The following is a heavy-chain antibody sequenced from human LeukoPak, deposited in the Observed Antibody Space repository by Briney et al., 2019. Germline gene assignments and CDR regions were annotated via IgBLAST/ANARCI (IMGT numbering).Heavy chain of an antibody. CDR2: MSYDGSDK. V-gene: IGHV3-30*18. D-gene: IGHD3-10*01. J-gene: IGHJ4*02. CDR3: AKDEPGTYSPSDY. Sequence: GGSLRLSCAASGFTFSNYAMHWVRQAPGKGLEWVAFMSYDGSDKYYADSVKGRCTISRDNSKSTLYLQMNSLRAEDTAVYYCAKDEPGTYSPSDYWGQGTLVTVSS. CDR1: GFTFSNYA.